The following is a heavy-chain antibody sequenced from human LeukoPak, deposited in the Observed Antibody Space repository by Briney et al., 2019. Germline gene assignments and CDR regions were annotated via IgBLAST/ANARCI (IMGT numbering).Heavy chain of an antibody. J-gene: IGHJ4*02. V-gene: IGHV4-59*01. CDR3: ARDQGWELFDY. Sequence: KPSETLSLTCTVSGGSISSYYWSWIRQPPGKGLECIGYIYYSGSTNYNPSLKSRVTISVDTSKKQISLKLTSVTAADTAMYYCARDQGWELFDYWGQGALVIASS. CDR1: GGSISSYY. CDR2: IYYSGST. D-gene: IGHD1-26*01.